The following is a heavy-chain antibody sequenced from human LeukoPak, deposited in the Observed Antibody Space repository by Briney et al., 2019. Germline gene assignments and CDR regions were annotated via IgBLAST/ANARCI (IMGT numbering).Heavy chain of an antibody. CDR2: ISHDGSIK. Sequence: GALRLSCTASGSTFSSYSIYWVRQAPGKGLEWVAVISHDGSIKYYADSVKGRFTISRDNSKNTLYLQMNSLRAEDTAVYYCAKDKAQQLVKGAFDIWGQGTMVTVSS. J-gene: IGHJ3*02. CDR3: AKDKAQQLVKGAFDI. CDR1: GSTFSSYS. V-gene: IGHV3-30-3*01. D-gene: IGHD6-13*01.